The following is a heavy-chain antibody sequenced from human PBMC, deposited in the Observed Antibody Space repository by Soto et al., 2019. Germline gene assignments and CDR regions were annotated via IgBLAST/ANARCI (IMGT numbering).Heavy chain of an antibody. Sequence: EVQLVESGGGLVQPGGSLRLSCAASGFTVSSNYMSWVRQAPGKGLEWVSVIYSGGSTYYADSVKGRFTISRDNSKNTLYLQINMLRAEVTAVYYCARANYYDTWRQSTLVTVSS. D-gene: IGHD3-22*01. CDR2: IYSGGST. CDR1: GFTVSSNY. V-gene: IGHV3-66*01. CDR3: ARANYYDT. J-gene: IGHJ4*02.